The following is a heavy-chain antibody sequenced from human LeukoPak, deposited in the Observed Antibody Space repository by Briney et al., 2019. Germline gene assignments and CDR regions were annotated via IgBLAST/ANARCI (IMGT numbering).Heavy chain of an antibody. CDR1: GGSISSGDYY. CDR3: AREGLEPLSYYFDY. J-gene: IGHJ4*02. D-gene: IGHD1-1*01. Sequence: SETLSLTCTVSGGSISSGDYYWSWIRQPPGKGLEWIGYIYYSGSTYYNPSLKSRVAISVDTSKNQFSLKLSSVTAADTAVYYCAREGLEPLSYYFDYWGQGTLVTVSS. CDR2: IYYSGST. V-gene: IGHV4-30-4*08.